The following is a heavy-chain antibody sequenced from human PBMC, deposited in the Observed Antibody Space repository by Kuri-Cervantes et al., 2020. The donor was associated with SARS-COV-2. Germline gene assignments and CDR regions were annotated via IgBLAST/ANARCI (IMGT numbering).Heavy chain of an antibody. J-gene: IGHJ4*02. D-gene: IGHD1-26*01. CDR2: INHSGST. Sequence: GSLRLSCAFYGESFSGYYWSWIRQPPGKGLEWIGEINHSGSTNYNPSLKSRVTISVDTSKNQFSPKLSSVTAADTAVYYCAREGIVGPAYYFDYWGQGTLVTVSS. CDR1: GESFSGYY. V-gene: IGHV4-34*01. CDR3: AREGIVGPAYYFDY.